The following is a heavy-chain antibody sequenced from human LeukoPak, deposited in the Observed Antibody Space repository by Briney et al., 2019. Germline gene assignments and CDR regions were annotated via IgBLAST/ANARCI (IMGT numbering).Heavy chain of an antibody. D-gene: IGHD3-10*01. J-gene: IGHJ4*01. Sequence: GGSLILSCAAAGCTFSNKCMNWVRQAPKNVLEWGSGISPNCDTTYYADSHEGRFTIARDTSRNALYLGASRLTAQDTAVYYCAKDDAWLRFGEWRQGTLVTVSS. CDR1: GCTFSNKC. CDR2: ISPNCDTT. V-gene: IGHV3-23*01. CDR3: AKDDAWLRFGE.